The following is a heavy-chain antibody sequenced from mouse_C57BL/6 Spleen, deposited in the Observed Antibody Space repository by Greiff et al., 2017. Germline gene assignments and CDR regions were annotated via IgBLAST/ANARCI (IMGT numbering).Heavy chain of an antibody. CDR3: AREGAYDYRAFAY. J-gene: IGHJ3*01. CDR1: GYTFTDYY. CDR2: INPYNGGT. V-gene: IGHV1-19*01. Sequence: EVQLQQSGPVLVKPGASVKMSCKASGYTFTDYYMNWVKQSHGKSLEWIGVINPYNGGTSYNQKFKGKATLTVDKSSSTAYMELNSLTSEDSAVYYCAREGAYDYRAFAYWGQGTLVTVSA. D-gene: IGHD2-4*01.